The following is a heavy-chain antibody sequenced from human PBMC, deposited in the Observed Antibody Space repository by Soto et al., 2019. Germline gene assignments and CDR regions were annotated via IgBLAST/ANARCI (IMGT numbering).Heavy chain of an antibody. Sequence: GSLRLSCIASGFTFSTHWMTWVRQAPGKALEWVANIKQDGSEEYYVDSVKGRFTISRDNAKNSLFLQMNSLRAEDTAVYYCASRPSDRIYYGVFDYWGQGTLVTVSS. D-gene: IGHD3-22*01. CDR2: IKQDGSEE. CDR1: GFTFSTHW. CDR3: ASRPSDRIYYGVFDY. J-gene: IGHJ4*02. V-gene: IGHV3-7*03.